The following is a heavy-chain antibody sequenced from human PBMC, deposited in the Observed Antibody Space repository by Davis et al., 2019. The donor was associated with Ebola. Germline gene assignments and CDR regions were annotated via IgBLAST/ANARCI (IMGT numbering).Heavy chain of an antibody. CDR3: ARAARGWYSY. Sequence: GESLKISCAASGFTFSNYWMHWVRQAPGKGLVWVSRINRDESGTTYADSVKGRFTISRDNAKNSLYLQMNSLRAEDTAVYYCARAARGWYSYWGQGTLVTVSS. CDR2: INRDESGT. J-gene: IGHJ4*02. CDR1: GFTFSNYW. V-gene: IGHV3-74*01. D-gene: IGHD6-19*01.